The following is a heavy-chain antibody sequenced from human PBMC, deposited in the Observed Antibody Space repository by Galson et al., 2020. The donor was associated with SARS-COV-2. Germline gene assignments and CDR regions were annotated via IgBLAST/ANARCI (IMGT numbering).Heavy chain of an antibody. CDR2: ISSTGIYT. D-gene: IGHD3-9*01. Sequence: NSGGSLRLSCVASGFTFSDYSMNWVRQAPGKGLEWVSSISSTGIYTFYADSVKGRFIISRDSTKNSLYLQMNSLRAEDTAVYYCASSPIFDWLSSVYYYYYMDVWGKGTMVTISS. V-gene: IGHV3-21*01. J-gene: IGHJ6*03. CDR1: GFTFSDYS. CDR3: ASSPIFDWLSSVYYYYYMDV.